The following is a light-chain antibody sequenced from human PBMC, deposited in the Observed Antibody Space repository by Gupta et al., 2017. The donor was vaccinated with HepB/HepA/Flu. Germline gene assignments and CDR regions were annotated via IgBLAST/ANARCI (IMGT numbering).Light chain of an antibody. Sequence: DIQMTQSPSTLSASVGDRVTITFRSSQPISSWLAWYQQKPGKAPKLLLYKASTLESGVPSRFRGSGSGTEFTLTISSLQSDDFATYYCQQYYCCMRIFGQGTKLEI. CDR3: QQYYCCMRI. J-gene: IGKJ2*02. CDR2: KAS. V-gene: IGKV1-5*03. CDR1: QPISSW.